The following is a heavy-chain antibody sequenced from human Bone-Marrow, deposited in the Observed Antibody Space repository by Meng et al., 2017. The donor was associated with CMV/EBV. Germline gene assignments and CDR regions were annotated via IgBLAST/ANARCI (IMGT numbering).Heavy chain of an antibody. J-gene: IGHJ4*02. Sequence: QVALVDAGAGVKKAGASVKVSCKASGYTFTSYDINAVRQAAGQGLEWMGWMNPNSGNTDCAQKFQGRVTMTRNISKSTAYMDLSSLRSEDTAVYYCATGVADFEYWGQGTLVTVSS. D-gene: IGHD6-19*01. CDR1: GYTFTSYD. V-gene: IGHV1-8*01. CDR3: ATGVADFEY. CDR2: MNPNSGNT.